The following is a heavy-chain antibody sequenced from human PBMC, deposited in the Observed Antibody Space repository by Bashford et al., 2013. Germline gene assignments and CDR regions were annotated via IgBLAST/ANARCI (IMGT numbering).Heavy chain of an antibody. CDR1: GGSIRSTSYY. J-gene: IGHJ4*02. D-gene: IGHD6-25*01. CDR3: ARNSSGAADHFDY. V-gene: IGHV4-39*01. Sequence: SETLSLTCTVSGGSIRSTSYYWGWIRQPPGKGLEWIASITYSGSTHYNPSLKSRVTISVDTSKNQFSLTVHSVTVADTAVYYCARNSSGAADHFDYWGQGTLVTVSS. CDR2: ITYSGST.